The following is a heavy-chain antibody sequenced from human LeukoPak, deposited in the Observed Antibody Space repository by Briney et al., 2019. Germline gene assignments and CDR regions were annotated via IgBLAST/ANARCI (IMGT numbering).Heavy chain of an antibody. CDR1: GFTFTHYA. V-gene: IGHV3-23*01. J-gene: IGHJ4*02. D-gene: IGHD4-17*01. CDR3: AKGHGDWGGNYLDH. Sequence: GGSLRLSCIASGFTFTHYAMTWVRQAPGKGLEWVSDISASGSTIHYADSVKGRFTVSRDNPKNTVFLEMISLRVEDTALYHCAKGHGDWGGNYLDHWGQGAQVTVSS. CDR2: ISASGSTI.